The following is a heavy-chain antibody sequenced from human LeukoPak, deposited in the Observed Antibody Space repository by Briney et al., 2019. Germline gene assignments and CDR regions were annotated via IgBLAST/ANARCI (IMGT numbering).Heavy chain of an antibody. CDR3: ARVKEGIGYFDY. CDR2: IYTSGST. D-gene: IGHD2-15*01. CDR1: GDSINSGHY. J-gene: IGHJ4*02. Sequence: SETLSLSCGVSGDSINSGHYWGWIRQTAGRGLEWIGRIYTSGSTNYNPSLKSRVTMSVDTSKNQFSLKLTSVTAADTAVYYCARVKEGIGYFDYWGQGTLVTVSS. V-gene: IGHV4-4*07.